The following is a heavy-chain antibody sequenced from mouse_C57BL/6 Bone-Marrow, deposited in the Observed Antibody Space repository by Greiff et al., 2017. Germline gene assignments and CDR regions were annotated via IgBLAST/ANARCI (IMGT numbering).Heavy chain of an antibody. CDR3: ASGYDSLFAY. J-gene: IGHJ3*01. D-gene: IGHD1-1*01. CDR2: IGPGSGST. V-gene: IGHV1-77*01. CDR1: GYTFTDYY. Sequence: VQLQQSGAELVKPGASVKISCKASGYTFTDYYINWVKQRPGQGLEWIGKIGPGSGSTYYNEKFKGKATLTADNTSHTAYMPISSLTSEYSAFYFCASGYDSLFAYWGQGTLVTVSA.